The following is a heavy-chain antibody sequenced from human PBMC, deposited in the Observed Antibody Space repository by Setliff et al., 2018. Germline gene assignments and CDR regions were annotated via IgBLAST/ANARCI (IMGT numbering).Heavy chain of an antibody. Sequence: SETLSLTCTVSGGSISNYYWSWIRQPPGKGLEWIGYIYYSGTTNSIPPLKSRVTISVDTSKNQFSLKLSSVTAADTAVYYCARHHAQYYSDSSGYFYEDWYFDLWGRGTLVTVSS. CDR1: GGSISNYY. CDR3: ARHHAQYYSDSSGYFYEDWYFDL. J-gene: IGHJ2*01. V-gene: IGHV4-59*08. D-gene: IGHD3-22*01. CDR2: IYYSGTT.